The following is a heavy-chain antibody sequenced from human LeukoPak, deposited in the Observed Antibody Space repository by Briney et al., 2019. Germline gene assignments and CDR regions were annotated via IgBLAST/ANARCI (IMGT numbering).Heavy chain of an antibody. CDR3: ARAYDSSGYYGGY. J-gene: IGHJ4*02. CDR2: IIPIFGTA. D-gene: IGHD3-22*01. Sequence: SVKVSCKASGGTVSRYPISWVRQAPGQGLGWMGGIIPIFGTANYAQKFQGRVTITADESTSTAYMELSSLRSEDTAVYYCARAYDSSGYYGGYWGQGTLVTVSS. V-gene: IGHV1-69*01. CDR1: GGTVSRYP.